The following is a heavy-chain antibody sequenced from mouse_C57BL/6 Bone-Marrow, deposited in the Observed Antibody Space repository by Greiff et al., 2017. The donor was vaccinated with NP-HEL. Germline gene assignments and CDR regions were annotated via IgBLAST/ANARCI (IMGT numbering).Heavy chain of an antibody. V-gene: IGHV1-81*01. CDR2: IYPRSGNT. Sequence: QVQLQQSGAELARPGASVKLSCKASGYTFTSYGISWVKQRTGQGLEWIGEIYPRSGNTYYNEKFKGKATLTADKSSSTAYMELRSLTSEDSEVYFCARLLSIYYYAMDYWGQGTSVTVSS. D-gene: IGHD1-3*01. CDR3: ARLLSIYYYAMDY. CDR1: GYTFTSYG. J-gene: IGHJ4*01.